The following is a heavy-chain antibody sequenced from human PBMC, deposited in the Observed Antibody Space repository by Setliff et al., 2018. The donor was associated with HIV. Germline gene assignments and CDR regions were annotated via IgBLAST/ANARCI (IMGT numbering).Heavy chain of an antibody. Sequence: SGPTLVNPTQTLTLTCTFSGFSLNTPGLGVGWIRQPPGEALEWLALIYWNNDKRYNPSLGSRLSITKDTSKNLVVLVMTNMDAVDTATYYCAHRPLSAGDFDYWGQGTQVTVSS. CDR3: AHRPLSAGDFDY. D-gene: IGHD4-17*01. V-gene: IGHV2-5*01. J-gene: IGHJ4*02. CDR1: GFSLNTPGLG. CDR2: IYWNNDK.